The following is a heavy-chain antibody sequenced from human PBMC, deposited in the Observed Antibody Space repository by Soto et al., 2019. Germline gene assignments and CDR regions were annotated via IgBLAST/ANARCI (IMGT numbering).Heavy chain of an antibody. V-gene: IGHV1-3*01. CDR1: GYTFGRDG. CDR2: INAINGDT. J-gene: IGHJ4*02. D-gene: IGHD2-21*01. Sequence: SVQVSCKGSGYTFGRDGMHWVRQAPGQGLEWLAWINAINGDTKYSQRFQGRLTVSRDTSANTAYLQLSSLRFEDTAVYYCARIGDYFFPFDGWGQVSLGTVSS. CDR3: ARIGDYFFPFDG.